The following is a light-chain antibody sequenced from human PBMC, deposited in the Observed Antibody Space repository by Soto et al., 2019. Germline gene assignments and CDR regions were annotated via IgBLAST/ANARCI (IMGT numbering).Light chain of an antibody. CDR3: LQYDSYPWT. Sequence: DIPMTQSPSSLSASVGDTVTITCRASQVIRNALGWYQQKPGKAPKRLIYAASSLQSGVPSRFSGSGSGTEFSLTSSSLQPEDFAAYDCLQYDSYPWTFGQGTKVEIK. CDR1: QVIRNA. V-gene: IGKV1-17*01. CDR2: AAS. J-gene: IGKJ1*01.